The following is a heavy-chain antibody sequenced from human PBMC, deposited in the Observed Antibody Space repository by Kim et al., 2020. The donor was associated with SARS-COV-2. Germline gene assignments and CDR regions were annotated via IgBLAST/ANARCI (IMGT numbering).Heavy chain of an antibody. D-gene: IGHD6-6*01. V-gene: IGHV3-11*01. CDR3: ARSGIEVRRDFWVDALDV. J-gene: IGHJ3*01. Sequence: VQGRFTISRDNASNSLYLQMHSLRAEDTAVYFCARSGIEVRRDFWVDALDVWGQGTMVTVSS.